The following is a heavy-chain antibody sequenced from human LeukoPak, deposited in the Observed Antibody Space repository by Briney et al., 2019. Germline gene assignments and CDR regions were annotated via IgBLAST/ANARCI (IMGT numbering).Heavy chain of an antibody. Sequence: SVKVSFKASGGTFNTYTLSWVRQAPGQGLEWIGSIIPILGVANYAQKFQGRVSITADKSTSTAFMELSSLGSEDTAVYYCARNRQGSNSYFDYWGQGTLVTVSS. D-gene: IGHD6-6*01. J-gene: IGHJ4*02. V-gene: IGHV1-69*02. CDR2: IIPILGVA. CDR1: GGTFNTYT. CDR3: ARNRQGSNSYFDY.